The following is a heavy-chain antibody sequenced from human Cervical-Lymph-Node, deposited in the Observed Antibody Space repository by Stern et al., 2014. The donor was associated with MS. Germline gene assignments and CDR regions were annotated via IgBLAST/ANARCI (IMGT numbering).Heavy chain of an antibody. D-gene: IGHD1-1*01. CDR3: ARDTSSPERSDW. CDR2: ITNVGST. J-gene: IGHJ4*02. Sequence: VQLVQSGGGVIQPGGSLRLSCTASGVTVSRDNRTWVRQAPGKGLEWVSLITNVGSTFYADSVKGRFTISRDDSKNTVYLHMTSLRAEDTAMYYCARDTSSPERSDWWGQGTLVTVSS. CDR1: GVTVSRDN. V-gene: IGHV3-53*01.